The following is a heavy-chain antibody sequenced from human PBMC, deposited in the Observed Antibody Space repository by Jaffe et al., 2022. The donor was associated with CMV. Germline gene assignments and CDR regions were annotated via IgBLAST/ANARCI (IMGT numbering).Heavy chain of an antibody. V-gene: IGHV4-34*01. CDR3: ARGRCSGGSCYYLPDYYYMDV. CDR2: INHSGST. J-gene: IGHJ6*03. Sequence: QVQLQQWGAGLLKPSETLSLTCAVYGGSFSGYYWSWIRQPPGKGLEWIGEINHSGSTNYNPSLKSRVTISVDTSKNQFSLKLSSVTAADTAVYYCARGRCSGGSCYYLPDYYYMDVWGKGTTVTVSS. D-gene: IGHD2-15*01. CDR1: GGSFSGYY.